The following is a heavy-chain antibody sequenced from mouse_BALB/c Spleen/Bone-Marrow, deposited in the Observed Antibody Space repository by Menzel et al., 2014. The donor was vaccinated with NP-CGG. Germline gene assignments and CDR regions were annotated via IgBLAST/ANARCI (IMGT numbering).Heavy chain of an antibody. CDR1: GFTFSSFA. J-gene: IGHJ4*01. V-gene: IGHV5-17*02. D-gene: IGHD1-2*01. CDR2: ISSGSITI. Sequence: EVKLVESGGGLVQPGGSRKLSCAASGFTFSSFAMHWVRQASEKGLEWVAYISSGSITIYYADTVKGRFTISRDNPKNTLFLQMTSLRSEDTAMYYCVRDYGYGAMDYWGQGTSVTVSS. CDR3: VRDYGYGAMDY.